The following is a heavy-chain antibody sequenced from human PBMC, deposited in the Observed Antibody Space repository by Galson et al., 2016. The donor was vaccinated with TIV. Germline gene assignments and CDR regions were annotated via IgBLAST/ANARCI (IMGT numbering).Heavy chain of an antibody. V-gene: IGHV1-69*13. D-gene: IGHD3-10*01. J-gene: IGHJ4*02. Sequence: SVKVSCKASGGTFGTFDNYAVSWVRQAPGQGLEWMGRIIPLFGTPNYAQKFQGRVTVTADESTSTAYMELSGLRSEDTAVYYCARHDDYYGSGKTDYWGQGTLVTVSS. CDR3: ARHDDYYGSGKTDY. CDR1: GGTFGTFDNYA. CDR2: IIPLFGTP.